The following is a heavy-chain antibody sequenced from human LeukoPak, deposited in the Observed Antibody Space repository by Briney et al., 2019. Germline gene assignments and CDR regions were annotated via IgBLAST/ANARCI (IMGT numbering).Heavy chain of an antibody. J-gene: IGHJ4*02. CDR1: GGSISSSSYY. CDR2: IYYSGST. CDR3: ARGALVRGVITLDY. Sequence: SETLSLTCTVSGGSISSSSYYWGWIRQPPGKGLEWIGSIYYSGSTNYNPSLKSRVTISVDKSKNQFSLKLSSVTAADTAVYYCARGALVRGVITLDYWGQGTLVTVSS. V-gene: IGHV4-39*07. D-gene: IGHD3-10*01.